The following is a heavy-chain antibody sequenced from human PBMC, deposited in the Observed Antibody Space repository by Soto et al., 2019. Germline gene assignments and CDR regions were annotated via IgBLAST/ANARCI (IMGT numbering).Heavy chain of an antibody. J-gene: IGHJ4*02. Sequence: QVQLQQWGAGLLKPSETLSLTCAVYGGSFSGDYWSWIRQPPGKGLEWIGEIYHSGSTNYNPSLKSRVTISVDTTKNQFSLQVSSVTAADTAVYYCARGVRGYSSSWWPYWGQGTLVTVSS. CDR2: IYHSGST. CDR3: ARGVRGYSSSWWPY. CDR1: GGSFSGDY. V-gene: IGHV4-34*01. D-gene: IGHD6-13*01.